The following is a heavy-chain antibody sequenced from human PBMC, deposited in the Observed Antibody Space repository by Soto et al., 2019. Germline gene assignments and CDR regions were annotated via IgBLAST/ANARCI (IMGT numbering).Heavy chain of an antibody. V-gene: IGHV3-23*01. J-gene: IGHJ4*02. CDR3: AKDGYAESVGRRYDY. Sequence: EVQLLESGGGFVQPGGSLRLSCAASGFTFSSYAMSWVRQAPGKGLEWVSAIGGSGTSTYYADSVRGRFTISRDNSKNTLDLQMNSMRAEDSAVYYCAKDGYAESVGRRYDYWGQGTLVTVSS. CDR1: GFTFSSYA. CDR2: IGGSGTST. D-gene: IGHD1-1*01.